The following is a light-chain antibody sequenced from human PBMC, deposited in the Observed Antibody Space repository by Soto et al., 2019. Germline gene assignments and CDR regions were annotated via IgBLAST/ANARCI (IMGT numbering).Light chain of an antibody. V-gene: IGKV1-5*01. Sequence: TITCRASQSIGTWLAWYQHRPGKAPSLLIYDASTLRSGVPSRFSGSGSGTEFTLTISSLQADDFATYYCQQSDTYPLTFGQGTRLEIK. CDR1: QSIGTW. CDR2: DAS. J-gene: IGKJ5*01. CDR3: QQSDTYPLT.